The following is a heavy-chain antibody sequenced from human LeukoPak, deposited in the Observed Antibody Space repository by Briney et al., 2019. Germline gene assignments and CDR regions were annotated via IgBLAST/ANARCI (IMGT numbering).Heavy chain of an antibody. CDR1: GFTFSDYS. CDR3: AKDLNWGGR. D-gene: IGHD7-27*01. J-gene: IGHJ4*02. CDR2: ISGSGAT. Sequence: GGSLRLSCAASGFTFSDYSMNWVRQAPGKGLEWVSGISGSGATDYADSVKGRFTISRDNSKNTLYLQINSLRAEDTAVYYCAKDLNWGGRWGQGTLVTVSS. V-gene: IGHV3-23*01.